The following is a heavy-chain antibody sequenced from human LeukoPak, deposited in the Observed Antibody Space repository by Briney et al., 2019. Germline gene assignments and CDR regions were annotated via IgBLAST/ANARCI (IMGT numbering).Heavy chain of an antibody. V-gene: IGHV4-4*07. CDR1: GVSMSGYY. J-gene: IGHJ4*02. Sequence: SETLSFTCSVYGVSMSGYYWSWIRQPAGKGLEWIGRFNTRGITTYNSSLKTRVIISLDNSKNQFYLTLTSVTAADTTVYYCARGNYYGSASRGGFDYWGQGILVTVSA. CDR2: FNTRGIT. D-gene: IGHD3-10*01. CDR3: ARGNYYGSASRGGFDY.